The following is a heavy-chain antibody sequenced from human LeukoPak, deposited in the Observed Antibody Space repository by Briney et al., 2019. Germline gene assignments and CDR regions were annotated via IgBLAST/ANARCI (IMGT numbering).Heavy chain of an antibody. CDR3: ARGDYGLYFFDS. J-gene: IGHJ4*02. CDR1: GGSISRGGYS. CDR2: FYYSRTT. D-gene: IGHD4-17*01. V-gene: IGHV4-31*03. Sequence: PSETLSLTCTVSGGSISRGGYSWNWIPHHPREGLGWFGYFYYSRTTSYNLSLKSRATISVDTSNNQFSLKLSSVTAADTAVYYCARGDYGLYFFDSWGRGTLVTVSS.